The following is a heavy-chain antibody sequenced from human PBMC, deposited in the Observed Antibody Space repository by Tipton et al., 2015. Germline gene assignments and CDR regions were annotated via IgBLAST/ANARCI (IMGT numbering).Heavy chain of an antibody. V-gene: IGHV3-23*01. J-gene: IGHJ4*02. CDR3: AKTKYSSGWELDY. CDR2: ISGSGGGT. Sequence: SLRLSCAASGFTFRSSAMSWVRQAPGKGLEWVSGISGSGGGTFYADSVKGRFTISRDNSKNTLYIQMNSPRAEDTAVYYCAKTKYSSGWELDYWGQGTLVTVSS. D-gene: IGHD6-19*01. CDR1: GFTFRSSA.